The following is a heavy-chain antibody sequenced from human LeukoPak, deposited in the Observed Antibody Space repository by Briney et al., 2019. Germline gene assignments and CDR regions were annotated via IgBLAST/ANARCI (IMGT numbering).Heavy chain of an antibody. D-gene: IGHD5-24*01. CDR2: ISWNSGSI. CDR1: GFTFDDYA. CDR3: AKEKATAHYYYMDV. V-gene: IGHV3-9*01. J-gene: IGHJ6*03. Sequence: GRSLRLSCAASGFTFDDYAMPWVRQAPGKGLEWVSGISWNSGSIGYADSVKGRFFTARDNAKNCLYLQMASLRAEDTAMYYCAKEKATAHYYYMDVWGKGTTVTVSS.